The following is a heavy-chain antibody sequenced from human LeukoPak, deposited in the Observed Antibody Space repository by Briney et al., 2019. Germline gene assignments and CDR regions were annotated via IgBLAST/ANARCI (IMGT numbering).Heavy chain of an antibody. Sequence: ASVKVSCKASGYTFTSYGISWVRQAPGQGLEWMGWIGAYNGNTNYAQKLQGRVTMTTDTSTSTAYMELRSLRSDDTAVYYCARGRVTMVRGENYYYYMDVWGKGTTVTISS. CDR2: IGAYNGNT. CDR3: ARGRVTMVRGENYYYYMDV. CDR1: GYTFTSYG. D-gene: IGHD3-10*01. V-gene: IGHV1-18*01. J-gene: IGHJ6*03.